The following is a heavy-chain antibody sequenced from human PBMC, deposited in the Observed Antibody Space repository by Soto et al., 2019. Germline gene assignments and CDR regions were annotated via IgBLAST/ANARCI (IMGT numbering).Heavy chain of an antibody. CDR2: ISAYNGNT. D-gene: IGHD2-15*01. CDR3: ARDIVVGVAATLSYYYYMDV. V-gene: IGHV1-18*01. J-gene: IGHJ6*03. Sequence: ASVKVSCKASGYTFTSYGISWVRQAPGQGLEWMGWISAYNGNTNYAQKLQGRVTMTTDTSTSTAYMELRSLRSDDTAVYYCARDIVVGVAATLSYYYYMDVWGQGTTVPVAS. CDR1: GYTFTSYG.